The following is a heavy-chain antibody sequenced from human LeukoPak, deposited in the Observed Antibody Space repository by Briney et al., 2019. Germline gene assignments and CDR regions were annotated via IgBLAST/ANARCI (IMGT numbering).Heavy chain of an antibody. V-gene: IGHV4-4*03. CDR1: GGSISSSNW. CDR2: IYHSGST. CDR3: ARDRAAAGNFDY. Sequence: PGTLSLTCAVSGGSISSSNWWSWVRQPPGKGLEWIGEIYHSGSTNYNPSLKSRITISVDKSKNQFSLKLSSVTAADTAVYYCARDRAAAGNFDYWGQGTLVTVSS. J-gene: IGHJ4*02. D-gene: IGHD6-13*01.